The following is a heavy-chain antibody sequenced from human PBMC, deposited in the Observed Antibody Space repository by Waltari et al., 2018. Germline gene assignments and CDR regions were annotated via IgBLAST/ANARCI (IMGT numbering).Heavy chain of an antibody. CDR1: GDSVSSNTGP. J-gene: IGHJ4*02. Sequence: QVQLQESGPGLVKPSQTHSLTCVISGDSVSSNTGPWNWIRQSPWRGLEWLGRTYYRSKWYYDYATSVKSRISINPDTSQNQFSLQLSSVTPEDTAVYYCVRYVGVQKYFDYWGRGTLFTVSS. V-gene: IGHV6-1*01. CDR2: TYYRSKWYY. D-gene: IGHD1-26*01. CDR3: VRYVGVQKYFDY.